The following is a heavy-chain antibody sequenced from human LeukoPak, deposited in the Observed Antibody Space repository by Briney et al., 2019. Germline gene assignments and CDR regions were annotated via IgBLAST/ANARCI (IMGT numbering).Heavy chain of an antibody. V-gene: IGHV3-7*05. CDR2: IKEDGSDK. J-gene: IGHJ4*02. CDR1: GFTFSKSW. CDR3: ATWNSAWESGY. Sequence: GGSLSLSCAASGFTFSKSWMTWVRQAPGKGLEWVAHIKEDGSDKYYVDSVTGRFTISRDNTKISLYLQMTSLTAEDTAVYYCATWNSAWESGYWGQGTLVSVSS. D-gene: IGHD6-19*01.